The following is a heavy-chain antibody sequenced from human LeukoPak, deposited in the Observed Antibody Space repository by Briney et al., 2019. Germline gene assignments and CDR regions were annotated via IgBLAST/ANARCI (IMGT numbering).Heavy chain of an antibody. CDR2: ISAYNGNT. V-gene: IGHV1-18*01. CDR3: ARDDGYNYGLEY. CDR1: GYTFTRNG. Sequence: ASVKVSCKASGYTFTRNGISWVRQAPGQGLERMGWISAYNGNTNYAQKLQGRVIMTTDTSTSTAYMELRSLRSDDTAVYYCARDDGYNYGLEYWGQGTLVTVSS. D-gene: IGHD5-24*01. J-gene: IGHJ4*02.